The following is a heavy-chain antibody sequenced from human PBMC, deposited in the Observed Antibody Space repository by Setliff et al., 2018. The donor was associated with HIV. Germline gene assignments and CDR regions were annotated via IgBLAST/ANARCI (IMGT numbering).Heavy chain of an antibody. CDR2: SYHSGST. CDR1: GGSISSSNW. CDR3: AKEGNSVDNWLDP. V-gene: IGHV4-4*02. D-gene: IGHD1-26*01. Sequence: KPSETLSLTCAVSGGSISSSNWWTWVRQPPGKGLEWIGESYHSGSTNYNPSLKSRVTISLDKSKNQFSLKLTSVTAADTAVYYCAKEGNSVDNWLDPWGPGTLVTVSS. J-gene: IGHJ5*02.